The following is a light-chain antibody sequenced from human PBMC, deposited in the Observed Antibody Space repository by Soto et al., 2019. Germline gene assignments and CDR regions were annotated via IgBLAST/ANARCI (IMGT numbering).Light chain of an antibody. CDR2: GAS. J-gene: IGKJ1*01. CDR1: ESVSSN. V-gene: IGKV3-15*01. Sequence: EIVMTQSPATLSVSPGERATLSCRASESVSSNLGWYQQKPCQAPRLLIYGASTRATGIPARFSGSGSGTEFTPTISTLQSEDFAVYYCQQYNNWPPWTVGQGTKGEIK. CDR3: QQYNNWPPWT.